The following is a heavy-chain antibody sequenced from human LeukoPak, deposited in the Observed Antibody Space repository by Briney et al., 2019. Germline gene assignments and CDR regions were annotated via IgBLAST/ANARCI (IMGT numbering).Heavy chain of an antibody. CDR1: GFTFSSYD. V-gene: IGHV3-48*03. D-gene: IGHD2-2*01. CDR3: ARETSESFDI. CDR2: ISSSGSTI. J-gene: IGHJ3*02. Sequence: PGGSLRLSCAASGFTFSSYDMNWVRQAPGKGLEWVSYISSSGSTIYYADSVKGRFTISRDNAKNSLYLQMNSLRAEDTAVYYCARETSESFDIWGQGTMVTVSS.